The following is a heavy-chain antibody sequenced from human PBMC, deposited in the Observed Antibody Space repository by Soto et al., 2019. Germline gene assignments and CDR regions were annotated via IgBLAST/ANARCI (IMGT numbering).Heavy chain of an antibody. CDR3: ARAPRGDDFFCSYFPYYYYGMDV. CDR1: GFTFSSYS. CDR2: ISSSSSYI. Sequence: PGGSLRLSCAASGFTFSSYSMNWVRQAPGKGLEWVSSISSSSSYIYYGDSVKGRFTISRDNAKNALFLQMNSLRAEDTAVYYCARAPRGDDFFCSYFPYYYYGMDVWGQGTTVTVYS. V-gene: IGHV3-21*01. D-gene: IGHD3-3*01. J-gene: IGHJ6*02.